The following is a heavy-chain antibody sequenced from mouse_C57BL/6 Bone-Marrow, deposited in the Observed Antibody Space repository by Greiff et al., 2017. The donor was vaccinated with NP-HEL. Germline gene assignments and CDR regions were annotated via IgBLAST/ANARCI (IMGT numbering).Heavy chain of an antibody. V-gene: IGHV1-19*01. Sequence: EVKLMESGPVLVKPGASVKMSCKASGYTFTDYYMNWVKQSHGKSLEWIGVINPYNGGTSYNQKFKGKATLTVDKSSSTAYMELNSLTSEDSAVYYCAREYYGRNFDYWGQGTTLTVSS. CDR3: AREYYGRNFDY. J-gene: IGHJ2*01. CDR2: INPYNGGT. CDR1: GYTFTDYY. D-gene: IGHD1-1*01.